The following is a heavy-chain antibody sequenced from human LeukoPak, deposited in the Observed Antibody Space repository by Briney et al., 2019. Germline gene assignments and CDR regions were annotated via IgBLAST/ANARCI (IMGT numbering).Heavy chain of an antibody. D-gene: IGHD4-23*01. CDR1: GDSISSRSYY. Sequence: SETLSLTCTVSGDSISSRSYYWGWIRQPPGKGLEWIRGIFDSGSTYYNPSLESRVTISADTSNSQFSLKLSSVTAPDTAVYYCARQSTDGGNPIDFWGQGTLVTVSS. CDR2: IFDSGST. J-gene: IGHJ4*02. CDR3: ARQSTDGGNPIDF. V-gene: IGHV4-39*01.